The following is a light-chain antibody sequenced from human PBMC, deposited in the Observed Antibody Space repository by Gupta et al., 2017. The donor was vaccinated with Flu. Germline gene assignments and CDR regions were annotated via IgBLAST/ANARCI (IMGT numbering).Light chain of an antibody. CDR1: SSDVGGHNY. V-gene: IGLV2-14*01. CDR2: GDT. CDR3: HSYNNSKNRVV. J-gene: IGLJ3*02. Sequence: ITSTCSGTSSDVGGHNYVSWYQKHPGKAPKLMIYGDTNRPSGVSHRFSGSKSGTTASLTIYGLQAEDEAEYYCHSYNNSKNRVVFGGGTKLTVL.